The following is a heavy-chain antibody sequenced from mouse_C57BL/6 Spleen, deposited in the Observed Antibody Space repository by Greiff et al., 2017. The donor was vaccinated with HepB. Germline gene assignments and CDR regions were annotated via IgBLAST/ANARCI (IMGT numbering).Heavy chain of an antibody. Sequence: VQLQQSGPGLAKPSQTLSLTCSVTGYSITSDYWNWIRKFPGNKLEYMGYISYSGSTYYNPSLKSRISITRDTSKNQYYLQLNSVTTEDTATYYCAGPLRRDYYAMDYWGQGTSVTVSS. D-gene: IGHD1-2*01. V-gene: IGHV3-8*01. CDR3: AGPLRRDYYAMDY. CDR2: ISYSGST. J-gene: IGHJ4*01. CDR1: GYSITSDY.